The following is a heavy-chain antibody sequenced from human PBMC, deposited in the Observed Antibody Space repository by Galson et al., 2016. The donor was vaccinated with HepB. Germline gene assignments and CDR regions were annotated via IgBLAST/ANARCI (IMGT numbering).Heavy chain of an antibody. V-gene: IGHV5-10-1*01. CDR3: AITYDTSGYNYHLGDV. CDR1: GYSFTSYW. D-gene: IGHD3-22*01. J-gene: IGHJ6*02. Sequence: QSGAEVKKPGESLRISCKSSGYSFTSYWISWVRQMPGKGLEWRGNIYLNHSHTNYSPSFQGYVAISAAQSISTAYLQWNTLKASDTAIYYCAITYDTSGYNYHLGDVWGQGTTVTISS. CDR2: IYLNHSHT.